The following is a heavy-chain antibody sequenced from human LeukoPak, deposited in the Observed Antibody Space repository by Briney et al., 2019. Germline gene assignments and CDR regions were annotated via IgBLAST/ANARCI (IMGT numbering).Heavy chain of an antibody. CDR3: ARDEDDYVWGSCRFDY. V-gene: IGHV3-21*01. J-gene: IGHJ4*02. D-gene: IGHD3-16*02. CDR2: ISSSSSYI. Sequence: GGSLRLSCAASGFTFSSYSMNWVRQAPGKGLEWVSSISSSSSYIYYADSVKGRFTISRDNAKNSLYLQMNSLRAEDTAVYYCARDEDDYVWGSCRFDYWGQGTLVTVSS. CDR1: GFTFSSYS.